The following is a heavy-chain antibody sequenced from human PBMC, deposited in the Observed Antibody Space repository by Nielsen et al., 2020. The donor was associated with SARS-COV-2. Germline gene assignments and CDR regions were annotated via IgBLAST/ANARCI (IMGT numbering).Heavy chain of an antibody. CDR1: GFTFSSYG. V-gene: IGHV3-33*01. Sequence: GESLKISCAASGFTFSSYGMHWVRQAPGKGLEWVAVIWYDGSNKYYADSVKGRFTISRDNSKNTLYLQMNSLRAEDTAVYYCARGPPYYDIMTGDYFDYWGQGTQVIVSS. J-gene: IGHJ4*02. CDR3: ARGPPYYDIMTGDYFDY. D-gene: IGHD3-9*01. CDR2: IWYDGSNK.